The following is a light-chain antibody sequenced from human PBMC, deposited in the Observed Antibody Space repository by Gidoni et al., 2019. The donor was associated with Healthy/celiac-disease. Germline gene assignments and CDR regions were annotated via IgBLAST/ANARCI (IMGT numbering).Light chain of an antibody. V-gene: IGLV3-19*01. CDR2: GKN. J-gene: IGLJ2*01. CDR3: NSRDSSGNHVV. Sequence: SSELTKDPAVSVALGQTVRITCQGDSLRSYYASWYQQKPGQAPVLVIYGKNNRPSGIPDRFSGSSSGNTASLTITWAQAEDEADYYCNSRDSSGNHVVFGGGTKLTVL. CDR1: SLRSYY.